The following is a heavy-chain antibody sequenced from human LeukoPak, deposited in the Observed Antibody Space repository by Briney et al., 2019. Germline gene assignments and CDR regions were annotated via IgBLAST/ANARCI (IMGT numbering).Heavy chain of an antibody. CDR1: GGSFSGYY. CDR3: ARIKAARIFGVVNYYYYYYMDV. J-gene: IGHJ6*03. D-gene: IGHD3-3*01. Sequence: SETLSLTCAVYGGSFSGYYWSWIRQPPGKGLEWIGEINHSGSTNYNPSLKSRVTISVDTSKNQFSLKLSSVTAADTAVYHCARIKAARIFGVVNYYYYYYMDVWGKGTTVTVSS. CDR2: INHSGST. V-gene: IGHV4-34*01.